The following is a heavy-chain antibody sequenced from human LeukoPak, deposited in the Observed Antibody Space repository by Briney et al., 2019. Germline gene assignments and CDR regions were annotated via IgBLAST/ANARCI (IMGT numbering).Heavy chain of an antibody. J-gene: IGHJ4*02. CDR3: ARVDYYDSSGYPYHFDY. Sequence: SQTLSLTCTVSGGSISSGGYYWSWIRQHPGKGLEWIGYIYYSGSTYYNPSLKSRVTISVDTSKNQFSLKLSSVTAADTAVYYCARVDYYDSSGYPYHFDYWGQGTLVTVSS. CDR2: IYYSGST. V-gene: IGHV4-31*03. D-gene: IGHD3-22*01. CDR1: GGSISSGGYY.